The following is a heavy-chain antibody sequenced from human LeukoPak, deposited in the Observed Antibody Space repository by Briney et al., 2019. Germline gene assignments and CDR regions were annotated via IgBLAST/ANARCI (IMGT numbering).Heavy chain of an antibody. CDR3: ARHRIGGYYWTPFYFDY. Sequence: SEALSLTCAVYGGSFSGYYWSWIRQPPGKGLEWIGEINHSGSTNYNPSLKSRVTISVDTSKNQFSLKLSSVTAADTAVYYCARHRIGGYYWTPFYFDYWGQGTLVTVSS. V-gene: IGHV4-34*01. CDR1: GGSFSGYY. CDR2: INHSGST. J-gene: IGHJ4*02. D-gene: IGHD3-22*01.